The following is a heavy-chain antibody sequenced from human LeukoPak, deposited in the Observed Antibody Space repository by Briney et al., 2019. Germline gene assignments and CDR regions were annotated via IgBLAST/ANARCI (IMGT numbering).Heavy chain of an antibody. Sequence: GGSLRLSCAASGFTFYSYGMHWVRQAPGKGLEWVAFIRYDGSNKYNADSVKGRFAISRDNSKNTLYLQMNSLRAEDTAVYCCARDLRYYDSSGPLRYWGQGTLVTVSS. V-gene: IGHV3-30*02. D-gene: IGHD3-22*01. CDR3: ARDLRYYDSSGPLRY. J-gene: IGHJ4*02. CDR1: GFTFYSYG. CDR2: IRYDGSNK.